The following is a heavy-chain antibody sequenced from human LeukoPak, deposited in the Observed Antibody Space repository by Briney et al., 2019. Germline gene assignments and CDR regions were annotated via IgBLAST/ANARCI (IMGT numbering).Heavy chain of an antibody. CDR2: ISAYNGNT. CDR1: GYTFTSYG. D-gene: IGHD1-26*01. J-gene: IGHJ4*02. CDR3: ATPTGYRGSYFYFDL. Sequence: GASVKVSCKASGYTFTSYGINWVRQAPGQGLEWVGWISAYNGNTNYAQKLQGRVTMTTDTSTSTAYMELSSLRSEDTAVYYCATPTGYRGSYFYFDLWGPGTLVTVSS. V-gene: IGHV1-18*01.